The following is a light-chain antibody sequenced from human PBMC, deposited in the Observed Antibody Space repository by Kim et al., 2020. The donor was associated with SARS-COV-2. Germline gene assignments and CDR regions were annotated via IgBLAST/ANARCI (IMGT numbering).Light chain of an antibody. Sequence: SSELTQDPAVSVALGQTVRITCQGDSLRSYYASWYQQKPGQALVLVIYGKNNRPSGIPDRFSGSSSGNTASLTITGAQAEDEADYYCNSRDSRVFGGGTQLTVL. V-gene: IGLV3-19*01. CDR1: SLRSYY. J-gene: IGLJ3*02. CDR3: NSRDSRV. CDR2: GKN.